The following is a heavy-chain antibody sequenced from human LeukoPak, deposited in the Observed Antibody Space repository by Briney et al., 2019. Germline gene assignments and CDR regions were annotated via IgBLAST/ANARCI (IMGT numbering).Heavy chain of an antibody. V-gene: IGHV4-39*01. CDR2: IYYSGST. D-gene: IGHD6-19*01. CDR3: ARHSSGWYSFGY. CDR1: GGSISSSSYY. Sequence: SETLSLTCTVSGGSISSSSYYWGWIRQPPGKGLEWIGSIYYSGSTYYNPSLKSRVTISVDTSKNQFSLKLSSVTAADTAVYYCARHSSGWYSFGYWGQGTLVTVSS. J-gene: IGHJ4*02.